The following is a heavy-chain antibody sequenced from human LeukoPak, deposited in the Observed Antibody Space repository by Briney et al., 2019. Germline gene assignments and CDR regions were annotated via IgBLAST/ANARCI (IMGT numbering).Heavy chain of an antibody. Sequence: TSETLSLTCTVSGGSISSYYWSWIRQPPGKGLEWIGYIYYSGSTYYNPSLKSRVTISVDTSKNQFSLKLSSVTAADTAVYYCARASPQWLAYYYFDYWGQGTLVTVSS. CDR2: IYYSGST. J-gene: IGHJ4*02. V-gene: IGHV4-59*08. CDR3: ARASPQWLAYYYFDY. D-gene: IGHD6-19*01. CDR1: GGSISSYY.